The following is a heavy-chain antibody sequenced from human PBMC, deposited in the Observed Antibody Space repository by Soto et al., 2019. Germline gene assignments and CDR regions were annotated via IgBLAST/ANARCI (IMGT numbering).Heavy chain of an antibody. CDR3: TTEFPHDYGDYEARVYYGMDV. CDR2: IKSKTDGGTT. D-gene: IGHD4-17*01. V-gene: IGHV3-15*01. CDR1: GFTFSNAW. Sequence: LGGSLRLSCAASGFTFSNAWMSWVRQAPGKGLEWVGRIKSKTDGGTTDYAAPVKGRFTISRDDSKNTLYLQMNSLKTEDTAVYYCTTEFPHDYGDYEARVYYGMDVWGQGTTVTVSS. J-gene: IGHJ6*02.